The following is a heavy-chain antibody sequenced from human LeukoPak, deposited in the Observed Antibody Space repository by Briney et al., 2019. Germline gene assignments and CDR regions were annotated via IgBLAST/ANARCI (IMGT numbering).Heavy chain of an antibody. Sequence: SETLSLTCTVSGGSISSGSYYWSWIRQPAGKGLEWIGRIYTSGSTNYNPSLKSRVTISVDTSKNQFSLKLSSVTAAATAVYYCASLGRYYGSGCYYNDPTFDYWGQGTLSPSPQ. CDR3: ASLGRYYGSGCYYNDPTFDY. CDR2: IYTSGST. CDR1: GGSISSGSYY. J-gene: IGHJ4*02. V-gene: IGHV4-61*02. D-gene: IGHD3-10*01.